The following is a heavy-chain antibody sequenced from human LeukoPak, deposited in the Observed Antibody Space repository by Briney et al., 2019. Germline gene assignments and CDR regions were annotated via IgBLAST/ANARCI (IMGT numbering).Heavy chain of an antibody. CDR3: ARDCTFGAVADNFDY. CDR1: GFDFSGYC. Sequence: SGGSLRLSCAASGFDFSGYCMNWFRQAPGKGLEWVSSISSGSHYIYYADSIKGRFTISRDNARNSLFLEMISLRADDAAVYYCARDCTFGAVADNFDYWGQGTQVTVSS. CDR2: ISSGSHYI. V-gene: IGHV3-21*01. J-gene: IGHJ4*02. D-gene: IGHD6-19*01.